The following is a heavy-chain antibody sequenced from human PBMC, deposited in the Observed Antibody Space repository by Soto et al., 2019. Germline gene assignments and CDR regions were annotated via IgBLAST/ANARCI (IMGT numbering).Heavy chain of an antibody. J-gene: IGHJ3*02. Sequence: SVKVSCKASGGTFSSYAISWVRQAPGQGLEWMGGIIPIFGTANYAQKFQGRVTITADESTSTAYMELSSLRSEDTAVYYCARVRVVGATHDAFDIWGQGTMVTVSS. V-gene: IGHV1-69*13. CDR3: ARVRVVGATHDAFDI. D-gene: IGHD1-26*01. CDR1: GGTFSSYA. CDR2: IIPIFGTA.